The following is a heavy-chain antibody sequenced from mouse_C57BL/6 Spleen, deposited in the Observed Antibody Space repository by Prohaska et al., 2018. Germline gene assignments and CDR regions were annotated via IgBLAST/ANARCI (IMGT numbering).Heavy chain of an antibody. V-gene: IGHV1-18*01. D-gene: IGHD1-1*01. CDR2: INPNNGGT. J-gene: IGHJ1*03. Sequence: HGKSLEWIGDINPNNGGTIYNQKFKGKATLTVDKSSSTAYMELRSLTSEDTAVYYCARLGYYGSSSDWYFDVWGTGTTVTVSS. CDR3: ARLGYYGSSSDWYFDV.